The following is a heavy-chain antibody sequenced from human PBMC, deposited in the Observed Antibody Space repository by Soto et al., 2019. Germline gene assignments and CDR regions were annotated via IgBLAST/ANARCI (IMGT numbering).Heavy chain of an antibody. CDR3: ARESAVAALDP. CDR1: GYTFTSYG. D-gene: IGHD6-19*01. Sequence: EASVKVSCKASGYTFTSYGISWVRQAPGQGLEWMGWISAYNGNTNYAQKLQGRVTMSASTAYMELRSLRSDDTAVYYCARESAVAALDPWGQGTLDTVSS. V-gene: IGHV1-18*01. J-gene: IGHJ5*02. CDR2: ISAYNGNT.